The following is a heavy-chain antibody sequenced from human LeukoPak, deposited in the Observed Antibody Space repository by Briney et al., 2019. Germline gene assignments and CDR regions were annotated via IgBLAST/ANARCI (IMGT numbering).Heavy chain of an antibody. CDR3: ARDRAAPGYYYMDV. J-gene: IGHJ6*03. CDR1: GDSISSYN. D-gene: IGHD6-13*01. V-gene: IGHV4-59*12. Sequence: SETLFLTCTVSGDSISSYNWTWIRQPPGKGLEWIANMFYSGASSHDPSLKSRITTSLDTYKNQFSLSLSSVTAADTAVYYCARDRAAPGYYYMDVWGKGTTVTVSS. CDR2: MFYSGAS.